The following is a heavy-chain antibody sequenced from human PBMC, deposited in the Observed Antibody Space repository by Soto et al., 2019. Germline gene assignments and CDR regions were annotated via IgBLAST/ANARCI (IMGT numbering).Heavy chain of an antibody. J-gene: IGHJ4*02. CDR1: GGSISSGNYY. V-gene: IGHV4-30-4*01. CDR3: ASLRAYSYGDYSDF. D-gene: IGHD5-18*01. Sequence: SETLSLTCTVSGGSISSGNYYWSWIRQPPGKGPGWIVYIYNGGSTYYNPSLKSRVTISVDTSKNQFSLKLTSVTAADTAVYYCASLRAYSYGDYSDFWGQGTLVTVSS. CDR2: IYNGGST.